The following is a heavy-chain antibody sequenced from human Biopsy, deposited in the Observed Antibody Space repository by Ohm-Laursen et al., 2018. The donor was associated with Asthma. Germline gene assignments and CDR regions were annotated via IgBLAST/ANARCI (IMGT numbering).Heavy chain of an antibody. CDR2: ISSRGSNI. V-gene: IGHV3-11*01. CDR3: ARGYSTSWYFGY. J-gene: IGHJ4*02. D-gene: IGHD6-13*01. Sequence: GSLRLSCAASGFTFSSYAMSWVRQAPGKGLEWVAYISSRGSNIFYADSVKGRFTISRDNAKKSLFLEMNSLTVEDTAVYFCARGYSTSWYFGYWGQGTLVTVSS. CDR1: GFTFSSYA.